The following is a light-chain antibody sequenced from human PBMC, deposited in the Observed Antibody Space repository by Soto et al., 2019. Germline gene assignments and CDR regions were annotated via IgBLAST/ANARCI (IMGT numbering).Light chain of an antibody. CDR1: QDIAGY. Sequence: IQVTQSPSSVSASVGDRVTITCRASQDIAGYLVWYQHKPGRTPELLIHGASRLQSGVPARFSGSGSGTDFTLSINSLQPEDFATYYCQQAYSFPITFGQGTRLEIK. CDR3: QQAYSFPIT. V-gene: IGKV1D-12*01. CDR2: GAS. J-gene: IGKJ5*01.